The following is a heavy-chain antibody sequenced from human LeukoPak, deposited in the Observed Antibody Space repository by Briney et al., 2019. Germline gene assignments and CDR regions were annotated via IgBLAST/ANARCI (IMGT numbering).Heavy chain of an antibody. J-gene: IGHJ4*02. CDR3: ASPSSSWYNPDYYFDY. D-gene: IGHD6-13*01. CDR1: GYTFTGYY. V-gene: IGHV1-2*02. Sequence: ASVKVSCKASGYTFTGYYMHWVRQAPGQGLEWMGWINPNSGGTNYAQKFQGRVTMTRDTSISTAYMELSRLRSDDTAAYYCASPSSSWYNPDYYFDYWGQGTLVTVSS. CDR2: INPNSGGT.